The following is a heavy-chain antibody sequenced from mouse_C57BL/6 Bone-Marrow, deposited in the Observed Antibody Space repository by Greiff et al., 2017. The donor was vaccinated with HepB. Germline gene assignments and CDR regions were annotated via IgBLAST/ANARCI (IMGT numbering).Heavy chain of an antibody. D-gene: IGHD1-1*01. Sequence: VMLVESGPGLVAPSQSLSITCTVSGFSLTSYAISWVRQPPGKGLEWLGVIWTGGGTNYNSALNSRLSISKDNSKSQVFLKMNSLQTDDTARYYCARNFGPFYYYGYFDYWGQGTTLTVSS. CDR1: GFSLTSYA. V-gene: IGHV2-9-1*01. J-gene: IGHJ2*01. CDR3: ARNFGPFYYYGYFDY. CDR2: IWTGGGT.